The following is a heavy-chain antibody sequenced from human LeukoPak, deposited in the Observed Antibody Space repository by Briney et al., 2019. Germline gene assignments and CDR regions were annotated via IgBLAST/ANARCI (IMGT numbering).Heavy chain of an antibody. CDR2: ISGSGGSA. CDR3: VRLYGGTCPSAFDI. J-gene: IGHJ3*02. Sequence: GGSLRLSCAASGFTFSGYGMNWVRQAPGKGLEWVSGISGSGGSAYYADSVKGRFTISRDNSKNTLYLQMNSLRAEDTAVYYCVRLYGGTCPSAFDIWGQGTMVTVSS. D-gene: IGHD4-23*01. V-gene: IGHV3-23*01. CDR1: GFTFSGYG.